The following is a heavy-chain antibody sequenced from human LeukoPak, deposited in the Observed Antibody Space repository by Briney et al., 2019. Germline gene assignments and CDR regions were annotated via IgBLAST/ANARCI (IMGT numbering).Heavy chain of an antibody. J-gene: IGHJ3*02. Sequence: PGGSLRLSCAASGFTFSSYAMSWVRQAPAKGLEWVSAISGSGGSTYYADSVKGRFTISRDNSKNTLYLQMNSLRAEDTAVYYCAKDYYGSGSYFPHDAFDIWGQGTMVTVSS. CDR2: ISGSGGST. CDR3: AKDYYGSGSYFPHDAFDI. V-gene: IGHV3-23*01. CDR1: GFTFSSYA. D-gene: IGHD3-10*01.